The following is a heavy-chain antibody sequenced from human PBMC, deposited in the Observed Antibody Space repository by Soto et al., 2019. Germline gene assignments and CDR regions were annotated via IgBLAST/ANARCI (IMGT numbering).Heavy chain of an antibody. J-gene: IGHJ4*02. CDR1: GGTFSSYA. CDR2: IIPIFGTA. CDR3: ARDYYYDSSGYYHYFDY. D-gene: IGHD3-22*01. V-gene: IGHV1-69*13. Sequence: SVKVSCKASGGTFSSYAISWVRQAPGQGLGWMGGIIPIFGTANYAQKFQGRVTITADESTSTAYMELSSLRSEDTAVYYCARDYYYDSSGYYHYFDYWGQGTLVTVSS.